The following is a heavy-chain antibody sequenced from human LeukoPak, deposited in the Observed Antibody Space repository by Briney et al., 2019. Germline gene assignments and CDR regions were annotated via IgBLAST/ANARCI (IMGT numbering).Heavy chain of an antibody. D-gene: IGHD6-25*01. CDR1: GGTFSSYA. CDR2: IIPIFGTA. Sequence: SVKVSCKASGGTFSSYAISWVRQAPGQGLEWMGGIIPIFGTANYAQKFQGRVTITTDESTSTAYMELSRLRSDDTAVYYCARASHPFEAALSDFDYWGQGTLVTVSS. V-gene: IGHV1-69*05. CDR3: ARASHPFEAALSDFDY. J-gene: IGHJ4*02.